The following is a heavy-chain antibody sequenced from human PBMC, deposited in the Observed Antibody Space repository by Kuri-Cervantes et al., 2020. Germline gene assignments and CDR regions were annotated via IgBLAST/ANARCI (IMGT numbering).Heavy chain of an antibody. D-gene: IGHD5-18*01. CDR1: GGSFSGYY. V-gene: IGHV4-34*01. J-gene: IGHJ6*03. CDR2: INQSGST. CDR3: ARVQDTPMWELYYMDV. Sequence: SQTLSLTCAVYGGSFSGYYWSWIRQPPGKGLEWIGEINQSGSTNYNPSLKSRVTISVDTSKNQFSLKLSSVTAADTAVYYCARVQDTPMWELYYMDVWGKGTTVTVSS.